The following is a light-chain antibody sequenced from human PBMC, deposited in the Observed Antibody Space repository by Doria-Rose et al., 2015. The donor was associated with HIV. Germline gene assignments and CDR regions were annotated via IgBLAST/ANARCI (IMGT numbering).Light chain of an antibody. V-gene: IGKV1-33*01. J-gene: IGKJ4*01. CDR3: QQYENLPLT. CDR1: QDINNC. Sequence: DIRMTQSPSSLSAPVGDRVTISCQASQDINNCLNWYQQKPGKAPKLLIYDASILETGVPSRFSGSGSVTDFNFTVSSLQPEDIATYYCQQYENLPLTFGGGTKREI. CDR2: DAS.